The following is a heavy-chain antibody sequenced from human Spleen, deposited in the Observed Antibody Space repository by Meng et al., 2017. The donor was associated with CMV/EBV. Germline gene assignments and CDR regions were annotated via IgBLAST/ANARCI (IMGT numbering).Heavy chain of an antibody. CDR3: AREGAYCGGDCQYNWFDP. J-gene: IGHJ5*02. V-gene: IGHV3-21*01. CDR1: GFTFSSYS. CDR2: ISSSSSSYI. D-gene: IGHD2-21*01. Sequence: GGSLRLSCAASGFTFSSYSMNWVRQAPGKGLEWVSCISSSSSSYIYYADSVKGRFTISRDNAKNSLYLQMNSLRAEDTAVYYCAREGAYCGGDCQYNWFDPWGQGTLVTVSS.